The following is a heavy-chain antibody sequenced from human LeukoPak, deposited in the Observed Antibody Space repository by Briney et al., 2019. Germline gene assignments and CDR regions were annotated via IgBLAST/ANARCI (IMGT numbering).Heavy chain of an antibody. D-gene: IGHD3-10*01. V-gene: IGHV4-4*07. J-gene: IGHJ4*02. CDR1: GGSISSYY. CDR2: IYTSGSP. Sequence: PSETLSLTCTVSGGSISSYYWSWIRQPAGKGLEWIGRIYTSGSPNYNPSLKSRATMSVDTSKNQFSLKLRSMTAADTALYYCARGRSATMFDYWGQGTLVTVSS. CDR3: ARGRSATMFDY.